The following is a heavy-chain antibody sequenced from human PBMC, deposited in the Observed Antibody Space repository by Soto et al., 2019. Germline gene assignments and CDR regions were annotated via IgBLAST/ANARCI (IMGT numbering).Heavy chain of an antibody. D-gene: IGHD3-16*02. CDR3: ARLPLGITFGGVIDDAFDI. Sequence: QLQLQESGPGLVKPSETLSLTCTVSGGSISSSSYYWGWIRQPPGKGLEWIGSIYYSGSTYYNPSLKSRVTISVDTSKNQFSLKLSSVTAADTAVYYCARLPLGITFGGVIDDAFDIWGQGTMVTVSS. J-gene: IGHJ3*02. CDR1: GGSISSSSYY. V-gene: IGHV4-39*01. CDR2: IYYSGST.